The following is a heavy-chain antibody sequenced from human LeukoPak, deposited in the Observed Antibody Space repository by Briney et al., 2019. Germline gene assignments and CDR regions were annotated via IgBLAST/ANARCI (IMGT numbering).Heavy chain of an antibody. V-gene: IGHV1-69*13. D-gene: IGHD4-11*01. J-gene: IGHJ3*02. CDR3: ARDLGSNYALDI. CDR2: IIPIFGTA. CDR1: GGTFSSYA. Sequence: SVKVSCKASGGTFSSYAISWVRQAPGQGLEWMGGIIPIFGTANYAQKFQGRVTITADESTSTAYMELSSLRSEDTAVYYCARDLGSNYALDIWGQGTMVTVSS.